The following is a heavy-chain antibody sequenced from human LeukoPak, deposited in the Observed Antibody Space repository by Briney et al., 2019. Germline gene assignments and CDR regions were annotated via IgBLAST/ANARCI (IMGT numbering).Heavy chain of an antibody. V-gene: IGHV1-18*01. Sequence: ASVKVSCKASGGTFSSYAISWVRQAPGQGLEWMGWISAYNGNTNYAQKLQGRVTMTTDTSTSTAYMELRSLRSDDTAVYYCARDGDGYNSDDAFDIWGQGTMVTVSS. D-gene: IGHD5-24*01. CDR1: GGTFSSYA. CDR2: ISAYNGNT. CDR3: ARDGDGYNSDDAFDI. J-gene: IGHJ3*02.